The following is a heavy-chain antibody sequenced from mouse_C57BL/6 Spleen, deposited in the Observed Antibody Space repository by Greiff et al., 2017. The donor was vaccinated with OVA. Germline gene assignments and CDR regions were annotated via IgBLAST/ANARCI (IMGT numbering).Heavy chain of an antibody. J-gene: IGHJ2*01. CDR3: ARWGDFDY. CDR2: IYPGDGDT. Sequence: VQLKESGPELVKPGASVKISCKASGYAFGSSWMNWVKQRPGKGLEWIGRIYPGDGDTNYNGKFKGKATLTADKSSSTAYMQLSSLTSEDSAVYFCARWGDFDYWGQGTTLTVSS. CDR1: GYAFGSSW. V-gene: IGHV1-82*01.